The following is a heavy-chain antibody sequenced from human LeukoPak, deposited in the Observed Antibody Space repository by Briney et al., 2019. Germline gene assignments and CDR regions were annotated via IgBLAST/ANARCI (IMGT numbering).Heavy chain of an antibody. Sequence: PSETLSLTCTVSGGSISSYYWSWIRQPPGEGLEWIGYIYYSGSTNYNPSLKSRVTISVDTSKNHFSLKLSSVTAADTAVYYCARYIAATGGFDYWGQGTLVTVSS. J-gene: IGHJ4*02. CDR3: ARYIAATGGFDY. CDR1: GGSISSYY. D-gene: IGHD6-13*01. CDR2: IYYSGST. V-gene: IGHV4-59*08.